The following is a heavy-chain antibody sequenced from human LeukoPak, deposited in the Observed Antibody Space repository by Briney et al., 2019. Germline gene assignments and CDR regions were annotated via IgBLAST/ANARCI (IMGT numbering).Heavy chain of an antibody. CDR1: GGSISSSSYY. V-gene: IGHV4-39*07. CDR2: IYYSGST. CDR3: TRDSSFPY. Sequence: SETLSLTCTVSGGSISSSSYYWGWIRQPPGKGLEWIGSIYYSGSTYYNSSLKSRVTISLDSSKNQFSLRLSSVTAADTAVYYCTRDSSFPYWGQGTLVTVSS. J-gene: IGHJ4*02.